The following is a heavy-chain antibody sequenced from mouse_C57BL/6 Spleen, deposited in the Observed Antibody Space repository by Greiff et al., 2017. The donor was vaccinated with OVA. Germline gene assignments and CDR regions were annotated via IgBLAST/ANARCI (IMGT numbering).Heavy chain of an antibody. CDR1: GYAFSSYW. Sequence: QVQLQQSGAELVKPGASVKISCKASGYAFSSYWMNWVKQRPGKGLEWIGQIYPGDGDTNYNGKFKGKATLTADKSSSTAYMQLSSLTSEDSAVYFCARVRGGPLYFDYWGQGTTLTVSS. V-gene: IGHV1-80*01. CDR2: IYPGDGDT. J-gene: IGHJ2*01. D-gene: IGHD3-2*02. CDR3: ARVRGGPLYFDY.